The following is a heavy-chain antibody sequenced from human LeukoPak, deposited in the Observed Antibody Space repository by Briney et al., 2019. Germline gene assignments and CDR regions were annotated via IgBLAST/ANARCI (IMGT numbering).Heavy chain of an antibody. CDR1: GGSISSYY. CDR3: ARDGGGITSFDY. CDR2: INHSGST. D-gene: IGHD3-10*01. Sequence: SETLSLTCTVSGGSISSYYWSWIRQPPGKGLEWIGEINHSGSTNYNPSLKSRVTISVDTSKNQFSLKLSSVTAADTAVYYCARDGGGITSFDYWGQGTLVTVSS. V-gene: IGHV4-34*01. J-gene: IGHJ4*02.